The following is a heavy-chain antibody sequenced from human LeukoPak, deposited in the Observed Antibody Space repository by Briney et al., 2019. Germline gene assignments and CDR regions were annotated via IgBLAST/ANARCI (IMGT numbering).Heavy chain of an antibody. CDR3: ASRSIFGVVTTDAFDI. Sequence: SETLSLTCTVSGGSISSGDYYWSWIRQPPGKGLEWTGYIYYSGGTYYNPSLKSRVTISVDTSKNQFSLKLSSVTAADTAVYYCASRSIFGVVTTDAFDIWGQGTMVTVSS. V-gene: IGHV4-30-4*08. J-gene: IGHJ3*02. CDR1: GGSISSGDYY. D-gene: IGHD3-3*01. CDR2: IYYSGGT.